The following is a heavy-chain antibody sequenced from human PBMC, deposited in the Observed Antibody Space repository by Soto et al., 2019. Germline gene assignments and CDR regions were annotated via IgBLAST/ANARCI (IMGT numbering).Heavy chain of an antibody. J-gene: IGHJ4*02. CDR3: ARASGSNIHFDY. D-gene: IGHD1-26*01. CDR2: INTDGSST. CDR1: GLTFSSYW. Sequence: GSLRLSCAASGLTFSSYWMHWVRQAPGKGLVWVSRINTDGSSTTYADSVKGRFTISRDNTKNTLYLQMNSLRVEDTAVYYCARASGSNIHFDYWGQGTLVTVSS. V-gene: IGHV3-74*01.